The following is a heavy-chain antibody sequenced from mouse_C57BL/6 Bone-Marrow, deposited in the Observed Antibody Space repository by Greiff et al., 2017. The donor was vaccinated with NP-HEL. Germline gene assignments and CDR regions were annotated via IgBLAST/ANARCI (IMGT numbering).Heavy chain of an antibody. CDR1: GFNIKDDY. J-gene: IGHJ2*01. D-gene: IGHD1-1*01. CDR3: TTEDYYGLDY. V-gene: IGHV14-4*01. Sequence: EVQGVESGAELVRPGASVKLSCTASGFNIKDDYMHWVKQRPEQGLEWIGWIDPENGDTEYASKFQGKATITADTSSNTAYLQLSSLTSEDTAVYYCTTEDYYGLDYWGQGTTLTVSS. CDR2: IDPENGDT.